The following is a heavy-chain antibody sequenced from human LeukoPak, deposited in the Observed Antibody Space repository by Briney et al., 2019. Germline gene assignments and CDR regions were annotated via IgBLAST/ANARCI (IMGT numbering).Heavy chain of an antibody. Sequence: GGSLRLSCAASGFTFSDYAMSWFRQAPGKGLEWVALIRGTPYGGTTEYAASVKGRSTISRDDSKSIAYLQMNSLETEDTAVYYCTRAGKPPYFDYWGQGTLVIVSS. CDR2: IRGTPYGGTT. V-gene: IGHV3-49*03. CDR1: GFTFSDYA. CDR3: TRAGKPPYFDY. J-gene: IGHJ4*02.